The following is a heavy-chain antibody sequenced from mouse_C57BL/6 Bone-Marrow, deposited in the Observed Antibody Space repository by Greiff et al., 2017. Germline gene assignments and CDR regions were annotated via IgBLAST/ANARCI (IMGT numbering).Heavy chain of an antibody. D-gene: IGHD2-5*01. CDR1: GYTFTSYW. CDR3: AGDSKGSYWYFDV. V-gene: IGHV1-53*01. Sequence: VKLVESGTELVKPGASVKLSCKASGYTFTSYWMHWVKQRPGQGLEWIGNINPSNGGPNYNEKFKSKATLTVDKSSSTAYMQRSSLTSEDSAVYYCAGDSKGSYWYFDVWGTGTTVTVSS. J-gene: IGHJ1*03. CDR2: INPSNGGP.